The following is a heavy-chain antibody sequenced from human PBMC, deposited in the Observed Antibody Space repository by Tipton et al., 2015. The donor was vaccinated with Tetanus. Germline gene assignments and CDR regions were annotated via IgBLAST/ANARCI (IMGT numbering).Heavy chain of an antibody. CDR3: ARRRGVYSGSYFDY. Sequence: LSCTVSGGSISSGDYYWSWIRQPPGKGLEWIGYIYYSGSTYYNPSLKSRVTISVDTSKNQFSLKPSSVTAADTAVYYCARRRGVYSGSYFDYWGQGTLVTVSS. CDR1: GGSISSGDYY. D-gene: IGHD1-26*01. V-gene: IGHV4-30-4*01. J-gene: IGHJ4*02. CDR2: IYYSGST.